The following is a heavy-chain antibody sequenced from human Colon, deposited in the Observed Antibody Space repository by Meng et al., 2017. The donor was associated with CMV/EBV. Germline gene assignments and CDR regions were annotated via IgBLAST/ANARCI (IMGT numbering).Heavy chain of an antibody. V-gene: IGHV4-39*07. CDR1: GDAISSSRYY. CDR2: IYYSGST. Sequence: SETLSLTCSVSGDAISSSRYYWDWVRQPPGKGLEWIGSIYYSGSTNYNPSLKSRVTISVDTSKNQFSLKLSSVTAADTAVYYCARSLEIRDAFDIWGQGTMVTVSS. J-gene: IGHJ3*02. D-gene: IGHD1-1*01. CDR3: ARSLEIRDAFDI.